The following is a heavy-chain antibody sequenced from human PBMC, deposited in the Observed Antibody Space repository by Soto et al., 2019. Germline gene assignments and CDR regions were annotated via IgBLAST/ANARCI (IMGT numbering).Heavy chain of an antibody. CDR3: ARERTGTASMDV. CDR2: MNPNSGNT. D-gene: IGHD1-1*01. CDR1: GYTFTSYD. Sequence: QVQLVQSGAEVKKPGASVKVSCKASGYTFTSYDINWVRQATGQGLEWMGWMNPNSGNTGYAQKFQGRVTMTRNTTISTAYMELSSLRAEATAVCYCARERTGTASMDVWGQGTPVTAS. J-gene: IGHJ6*02. V-gene: IGHV1-8*01.